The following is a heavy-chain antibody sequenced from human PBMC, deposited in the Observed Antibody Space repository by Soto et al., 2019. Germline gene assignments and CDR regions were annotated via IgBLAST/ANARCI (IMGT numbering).Heavy chain of an antibody. CDR2: IYRNENT. V-gene: IGHV4-4*02. CDR1: GDSISSSYW. CDR3: AGRESSGVPI. D-gene: IGHD3-22*01. Sequence: QVQLQESGPGLVKPSGTLSLTCAVSGDSISSSYWWSWVRQPPGKGLEWIGAIYRNENTNYNWSLRSRVTISADTSKNQFSLNLSSVTAAVTAMYYCAGRESSGVPIWGQGTMVTVSS. J-gene: IGHJ3*02.